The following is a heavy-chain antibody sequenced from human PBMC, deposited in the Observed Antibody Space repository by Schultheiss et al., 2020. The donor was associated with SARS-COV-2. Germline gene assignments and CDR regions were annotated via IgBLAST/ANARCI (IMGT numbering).Heavy chain of an antibody. Sequence: GGSLRLSCIASGFTFSSYAMSWVRQAPGKGLEWVSAISGSGGSTYYADSVKGRFTISRDNSKNTLYLQMNSLRAEDTAVYYCARDPYLVGGYSSTFWGQGTLVTVAS. J-gene: IGHJ4*02. CDR3: ARDPYLVGGYSSTF. V-gene: IGHV3-23*01. D-gene: IGHD6-13*01. CDR1: GFTFSSYA. CDR2: ISGSGGST.